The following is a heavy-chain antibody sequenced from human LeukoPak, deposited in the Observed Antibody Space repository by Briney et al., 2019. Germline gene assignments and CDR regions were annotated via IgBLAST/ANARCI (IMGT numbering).Heavy chain of an antibody. CDR3: TTDLKGWYASVFDY. J-gene: IGHJ4*02. CDR1: GFTFSSYW. D-gene: IGHD6-13*01. Sequence: GGSLRLSCAASGFTFSSYWMSWVRQAPGKGLEWVANIKQDGSEKYYVDSVKGRFTISRDNAKNSLYLQMNSLKTEDTAVYYCTTDLKGWYASVFDYWGQGTLVTVSS. CDR2: IKQDGSEK. V-gene: IGHV3-7*03.